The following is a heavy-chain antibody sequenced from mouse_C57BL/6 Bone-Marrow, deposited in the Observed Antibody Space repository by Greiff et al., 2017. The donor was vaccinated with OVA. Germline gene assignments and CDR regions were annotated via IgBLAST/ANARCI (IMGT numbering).Heavy chain of an antibody. CDR3: TRGYSNYYAMDY. J-gene: IGHJ4*01. D-gene: IGHD2-5*01. CDR2: IDPETGGT. V-gene: IGHV1-15*01. Sequence: QVKLVESGAELVRPGASVTLSCKASGYTFTDYEMHWVKQTPVHGLEWIGAIDPETGGTAYNQKFKGKAILTADKSSSTAYMELRSLTSEDSAVYYCTRGYSNYYAMDYWGQGTSVTVSS. CDR1: GYTFTDYE.